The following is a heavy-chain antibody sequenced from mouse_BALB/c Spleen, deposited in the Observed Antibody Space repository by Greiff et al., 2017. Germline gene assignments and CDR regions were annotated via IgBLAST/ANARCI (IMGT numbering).Heavy chain of an antibody. CDR1: GFTFSSFG. CDR3: ARMGGNHGAMDY. D-gene: IGHD2-1*01. J-gene: IGHJ4*01. V-gene: IGHV5-17*02. Sequence: EVKLVESGGGLVQPGGSRKLSCAASGFTFSSFGMHWVRQSPEKGLEWVAYISSGSSTIYYADTVKGRFTISRDNPKNTLLLQMTSLRSEDTAMYYCARMGGNHGAMDYWGQGTSVTVSS. CDR2: ISSGSSTI.